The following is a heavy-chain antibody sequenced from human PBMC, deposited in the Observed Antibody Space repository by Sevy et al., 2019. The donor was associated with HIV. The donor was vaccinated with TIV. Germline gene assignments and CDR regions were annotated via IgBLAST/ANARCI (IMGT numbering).Heavy chain of an antibody. D-gene: IGHD3-10*01. CDR3: ASQAPGEDHCYYGIDV. V-gene: IGHV4-59*01. Sequence: SETLSLTCNVSGGSISNYHWNWIRQPPGKGLEWIGYIYVSGNPKYNASLRSRVTMSIDTSKNQFSLRLNSVTAADTAVYYCASQAPGEDHCYYGIDVWGQGTTVTVS. J-gene: IGHJ6*02. CDR1: GGSISNYH. CDR2: IYVSGNP.